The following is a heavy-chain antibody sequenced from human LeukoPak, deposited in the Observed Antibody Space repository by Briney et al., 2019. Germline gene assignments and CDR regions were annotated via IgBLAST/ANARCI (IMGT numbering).Heavy chain of an antibody. CDR3: VRDFRSADY. CDR1: GFTFSSYA. V-gene: IGHV3-30*04. Sequence: GGSLRLSCAASGFTFSSYAMHWVRQAPGKGLEWVAVISYDGSNKYYADSVKGRFTISRDNSKNTLYLQMNSLRVEDTAVCYCVRDFRSADYWGQGTLVTVSS. J-gene: IGHJ4*02. CDR2: ISYDGSNK.